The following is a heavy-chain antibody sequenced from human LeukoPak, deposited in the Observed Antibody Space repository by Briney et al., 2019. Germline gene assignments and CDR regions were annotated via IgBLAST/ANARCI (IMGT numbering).Heavy chain of an antibody. J-gene: IGHJ4*02. V-gene: IGHV3-48*04. CDR2: ISSSSSTI. CDR3: ARGEHYYDSSGPIVDY. CDR1: GFTFSSYS. D-gene: IGHD3-22*01. Sequence: GGSLRLSCAASGFTFSSYSMNWVRQAPGKGLEWVSYISSSSSTIYYADSVKGRFTISRDNAKNSLYLQMNSLRAEDTAVYYCARGEHYYDSSGPIVDYWGQGTLVTVSS.